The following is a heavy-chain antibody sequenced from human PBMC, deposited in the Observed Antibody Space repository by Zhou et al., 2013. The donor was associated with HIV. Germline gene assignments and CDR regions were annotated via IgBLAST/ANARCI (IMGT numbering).Heavy chain of an antibody. Sequence: QVQLVQSGAEVKKPGSSVKVSCKAAGDTFSSHGISWVRQAPGQGLEWMGGFIPIAGTVKYAQKFQGRVTITTDEFTSTAYMELSSLRSDDTALYYCARGPSGGQSYFDYWGQGTVVSVSS. CDR2: FIPIAGTV. CDR1: GDTFSSHG. V-gene: IGHV1-69*05. D-gene: IGHD2-15*01. CDR3: ARGPSGGQSYFDY. J-gene: IGHJ4*02.